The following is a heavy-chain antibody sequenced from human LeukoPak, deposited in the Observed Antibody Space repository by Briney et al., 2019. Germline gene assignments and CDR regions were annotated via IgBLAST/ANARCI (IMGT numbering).Heavy chain of an antibody. D-gene: IGHD2-15*01. CDR1: GGSISSYY. V-gene: IGHV4-59*08. J-gene: IGHJ5*02. Sequence: SETLSLTCSVSGGSISSYYWSWIRQPPGKGLEWIGYIYYSGSTNYNPSLKSRVTISVDTSKNQFSLKLSSVTAADTAVYYCARHPQYCSGGSCYVNWFDPWGQGTLVTVSS. CDR3: ARHPQYCSGGSCYVNWFDP. CDR2: IYYSGST.